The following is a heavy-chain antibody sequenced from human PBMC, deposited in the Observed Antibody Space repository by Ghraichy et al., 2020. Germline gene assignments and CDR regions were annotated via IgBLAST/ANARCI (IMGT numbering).Heavy chain of an antibody. CDR2: INPKSGGT. Sequence: ASVKVSCKASGYTFTGYYIHWVRQAPGQGLEWMGWINPKSGGTNYAQKFQGRVTMTTDTSISTVYMELSRLRSDDTAVYYCARGLGQWLASFDYWGQGTLVTVSS. CDR1: GYTFTGYY. J-gene: IGHJ4*02. CDR3: ARGLGQWLASFDY. D-gene: IGHD6-19*01. V-gene: IGHV1-2*02.